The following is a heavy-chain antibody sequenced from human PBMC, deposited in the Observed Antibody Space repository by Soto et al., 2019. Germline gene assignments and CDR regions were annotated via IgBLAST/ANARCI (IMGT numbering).Heavy chain of an antibody. CDR2: ISSSSSYI. Sequence: GGSLRLSCAASGFTFSSYSMNWVRQAPGKGLEWVSSISSSSSYIYYADSVKGRFTISRDNAKNSLYLQMNSLRAEDTAVYYCARDYYDSSGYYPPRWDIWGQGTMVTVSS. CDR1: GFTFSSYS. CDR3: ARDYYDSSGYYPPRWDI. J-gene: IGHJ3*02. V-gene: IGHV3-21*01. D-gene: IGHD3-22*01.